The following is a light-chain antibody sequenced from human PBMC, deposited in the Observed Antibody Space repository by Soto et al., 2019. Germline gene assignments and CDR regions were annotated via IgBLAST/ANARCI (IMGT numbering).Light chain of an antibody. J-gene: IGKJ1*01. V-gene: IGKV3-20*01. CDR2: GAS. CDR3: QRYGGPSWT. CDR1: QSVTSNY. Sequence: EIVLMQSPGTLSLSPGERATLSCRASQSVTSNYLAWYQQKPGQAPRLLIFGASSRATGIPDKFSGSGSGTDFTLTISRLEPDDFAVYYCQRYGGPSWTFGQGTRVEIK.